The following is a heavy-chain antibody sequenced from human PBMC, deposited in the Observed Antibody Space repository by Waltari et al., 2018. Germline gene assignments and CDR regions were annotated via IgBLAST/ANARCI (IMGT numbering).Heavy chain of an antibody. D-gene: IGHD3-10*01. Sequence: EVRLAESGGGLVKPGGSLRVSCTASGFAFSDYDMNWVRQAPGTGLEWVSSIGGTHSNIFYADSVKGRFTVSRDNAKNSLYLQMDNLRAEDSGLYFCTRDLYGSGGDWFDPWGQGTLVTVSS. J-gene: IGHJ5*02. CDR3: TRDLYGSGGDWFDP. V-gene: IGHV3-21*03. CDR1: GFAFSDYD. CDR2: IGGTHSNI.